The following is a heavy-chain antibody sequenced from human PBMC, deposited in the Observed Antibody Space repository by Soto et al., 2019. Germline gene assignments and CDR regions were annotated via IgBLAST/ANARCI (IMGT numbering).Heavy chain of an antibody. Sequence: VSVKVSCKASGYTFTTYVINWVRQAPGQGPEWMGWMNPKSGDTAYAQRFQGRVTMTRDTSMSTAYMELSNLRSEDTAVYYCARSPPLGYYFYYYMDVWGKGTTVTVS. CDR3: ARSPPLGYYFYYYMDV. D-gene: IGHD7-27*01. J-gene: IGHJ6*03. CDR1: GYTFTTYV. V-gene: IGHV1-8*01. CDR2: MNPKSGDT.